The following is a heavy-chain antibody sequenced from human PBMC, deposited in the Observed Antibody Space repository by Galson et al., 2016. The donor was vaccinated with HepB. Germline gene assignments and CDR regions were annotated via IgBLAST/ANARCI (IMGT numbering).Heavy chain of an antibody. CDR2: TYYRSKWYN. D-gene: IGHD5-18*01. Sequence: CAISGDSVSSNSAAWHWIRQSPSRGLEWLGRTYYRSKWYNDYAISVKGRITINPDTSKNQFSLQLNSVTPEDTAVYYCARGGGPLGTAMVVDHFDYWGQGSLVTGSS. CDR1: GDSVSSNSAA. J-gene: IGHJ4*02. CDR3: ARGGGPLGTAMVVDHFDY. V-gene: IGHV6-1*01.